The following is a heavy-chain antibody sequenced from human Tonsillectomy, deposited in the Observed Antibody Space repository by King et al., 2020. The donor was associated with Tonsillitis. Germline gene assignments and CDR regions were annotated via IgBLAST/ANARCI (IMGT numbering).Heavy chain of an antibody. Sequence: QLQESGPGLVKPSETLTLTCTVSGVSISSGNSCWGWIRQPPGQGLEWIGNIFYTGTTYDNPSLKSRVSISVDTSKNQFSLKLSSVTAADTAVYYCARHPSDGYDYKVTFVDYWGQGTLVTVSS. D-gene: IGHD5-24*01. CDR1: GVSISSGNSC. V-gene: IGHV4-39*07. J-gene: IGHJ4*02. CDR2: IFYTGTT. CDR3: ARHPSDGYDYKVTFVDY.